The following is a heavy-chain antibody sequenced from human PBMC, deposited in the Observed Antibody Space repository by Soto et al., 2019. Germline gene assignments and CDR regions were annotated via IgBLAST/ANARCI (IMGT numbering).Heavy chain of an antibody. CDR3: AKARVGGTFHTPLGF. Sequence: GGSLRLSCQASGFNFDNYGMHWVRQAPGKGLEWVAVITYDGSNKYYADSVKGRFTISRDNSKNTLFLHLNTLKPEGTAVYHCAKARVGGTFHTPLGFWGQGTLVTVSS. D-gene: IGHD6-19*01. CDR2: ITYDGSNK. V-gene: IGHV3-30*18. J-gene: IGHJ4*02. CDR1: GFNFDNYG.